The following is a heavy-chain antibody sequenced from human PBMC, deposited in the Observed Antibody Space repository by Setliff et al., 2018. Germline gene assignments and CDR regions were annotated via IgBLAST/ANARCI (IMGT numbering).Heavy chain of an antibody. CDR1: GGSVRGYY. V-gene: IGHV4-59*08. Sequence: SETLSLTCTVSGGSVRGYYWSWIRQPPGKGLEWIGYMYYSGDTNYNPSLKSRVTISVDTSKNQFSLELRSVTAADTAVYYCARLPPLHTPMALTFDYWGQGILVTVS. CDR3: ARLPPLHTPMALTFDY. CDR2: MYYSGDT. J-gene: IGHJ4*02. D-gene: IGHD5-18*01.